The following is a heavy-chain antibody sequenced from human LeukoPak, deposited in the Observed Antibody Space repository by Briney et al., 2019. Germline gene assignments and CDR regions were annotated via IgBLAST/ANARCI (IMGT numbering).Heavy chain of an antibody. CDR1: GYSFTSYW. Sequence: GESLKISCKGSGYSFTSYWISWVRQMPGKGLEWMGRIDPSDSYTNYSPSFQGHVTISADKSISTAYLQWSSLKASDTAMYYCARLPVFGELLDPYGMDVWGKGTTVTVSS. CDR3: ARLPVFGELLDPYGMDV. V-gene: IGHV5-10-1*01. J-gene: IGHJ6*04. CDR2: IDPSDSYT. D-gene: IGHD3-10*02.